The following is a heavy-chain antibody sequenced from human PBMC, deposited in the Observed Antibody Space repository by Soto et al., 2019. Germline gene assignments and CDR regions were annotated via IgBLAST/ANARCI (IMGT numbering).Heavy chain of an antibody. Sequence: TLSLTFTVSGVSISSYFWSWIRQPAGKGLEWIGRIYGSGSSNYNPSLKSRVTMSVDTSKNQFSLKLSSVTAADTAVYYCAREEQLGPYYYYAMDVWGRGTTVTVSS. D-gene: IGHD6-6*01. J-gene: IGHJ6*02. CDR1: GVSISSYF. CDR2: IYGSGSS. CDR3: AREEQLGPYYYYAMDV. V-gene: IGHV4-4*07.